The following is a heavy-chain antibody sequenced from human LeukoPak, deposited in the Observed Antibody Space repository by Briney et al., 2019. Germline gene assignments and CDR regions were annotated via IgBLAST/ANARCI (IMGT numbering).Heavy chain of an antibody. J-gene: IGHJ5*02. CDR1: GYTFSSYY. D-gene: IGHD2-2*01. CDR3: ARAACCSDTSCSMWFAP. CDR2: INPTDGST. Sequence: GASVKVSCKASGYTFSSYYMNWLRQAPGQSLEWMGLINPTDGSTTYAQKFQGRVTMTRDMSTSTVYMEVSSLRSEDTAMYYCARAACCSDTSCSMWFAPWGQGTLVTVSS. V-gene: IGHV1-46*01.